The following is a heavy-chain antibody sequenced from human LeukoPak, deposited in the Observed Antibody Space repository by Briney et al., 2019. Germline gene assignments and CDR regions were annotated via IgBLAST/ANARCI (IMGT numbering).Heavy chain of an antibody. Sequence: GGSLRLSCAASGFTFSSYGMHWVRQAPGKGLEWVAVIWYDGSNKYYADSVKGQFTISRDNSKNTLHLQMNSLRAEDTAVYYCAREGSSGRELPDDYWGQGTLVTVSS. D-gene: IGHD1-26*01. CDR2: IWYDGSNK. J-gene: IGHJ4*02. CDR1: GFTFSSYG. V-gene: IGHV3-33*01. CDR3: AREGSSGRELPDDY.